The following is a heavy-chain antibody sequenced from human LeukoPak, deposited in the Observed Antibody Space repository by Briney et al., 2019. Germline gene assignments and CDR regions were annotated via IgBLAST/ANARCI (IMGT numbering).Heavy chain of an antibody. CDR1: GFPFSVYE. J-gene: IGHJ4*02. CDR3: ALLAVASDFDY. CDR2: IASSGTTI. V-gene: IGHV3-48*03. Sequence: GGSLRLSCAVSGFPFSVYEMNWVRQAPGKGLEWVPNIASSGTTIYYADSVKGRFSISRDNAMSSLYLQMNSLRVEDTAVYYCALLAVASDFDYWGQGALVTVSS. D-gene: IGHD6-19*01.